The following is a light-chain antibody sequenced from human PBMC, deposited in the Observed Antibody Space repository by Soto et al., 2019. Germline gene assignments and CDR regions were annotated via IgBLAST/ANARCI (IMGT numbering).Light chain of an antibody. CDR2: EVS. CDR1: SSDVGGYNY. J-gene: IGLJ1*01. V-gene: IGLV2-14*01. CDR3: QSYDSSLSGYV. Sequence: QSALTQPASVSGSPGQSITISCTGTSSDVGGYNYVSWYQQHPGKAPKLMIYEVSNRPSGVSNRFSGSKSGNTASLTISGLQAEDEADYYCQSYDSSLSGYVFGTGTKVNVL.